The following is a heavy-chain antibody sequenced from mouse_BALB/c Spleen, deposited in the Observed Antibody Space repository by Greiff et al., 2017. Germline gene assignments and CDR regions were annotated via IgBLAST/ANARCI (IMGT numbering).Heavy chain of an antibody. CDR1: GYTFTSYW. D-gene: IGHD2-4*01. Sequence: QVQLQQPGAELVRPGASVKLSCKASGYTFTSYWINWVKQRPGQGLEWIGNIYPSDSYTNYNQKFKDKATLTVDKSSSTAYMQLSSPTSEDSAVSYCTREGDYDNDAMDYWGQGTSVTVSS. J-gene: IGHJ4*01. V-gene: IGHV1-69*02. CDR3: TREGDYDNDAMDY. CDR2: IYPSDSYT.